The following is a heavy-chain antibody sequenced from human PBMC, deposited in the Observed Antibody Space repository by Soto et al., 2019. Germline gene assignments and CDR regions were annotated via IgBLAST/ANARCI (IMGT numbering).Heavy chain of an antibody. D-gene: IGHD1-1*01. CDR3: AGRLTTAASLDY. CDR2: IHGGGSA. J-gene: IGHJ4*02. V-gene: IGHV3-53*01. Sequence: VQLVESGGGLIQPGGSLRLSCAASGLSVSNNHMTGVRQAPGKGLEWVSLIHGGGSAYYADSVKGRFTISRDNSKNTLYLQMDSLRAEDTAIYYCAGRLTTAASLDYWGQGTLVTVSS. CDR1: GLSVSNNH.